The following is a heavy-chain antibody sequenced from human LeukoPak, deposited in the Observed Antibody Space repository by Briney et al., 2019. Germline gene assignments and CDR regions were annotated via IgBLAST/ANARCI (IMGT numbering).Heavy chain of an antibody. Sequence: GGSLRLSCAASGFTFSSYWMSWVRQAPGKGLEWVSAISGSGHSAYYADSVKGRFTIARDNSKDTLYLQMNSLRAEDTAVYYCAKGDYGSGSYYAYWGQGTLVTVSS. CDR2: ISGSGHSA. CDR1: GFTFSSYW. J-gene: IGHJ4*02. D-gene: IGHD3-10*01. CDR3: AKGDYGSGSYYAY. V-gene: IGHV3-23*01.